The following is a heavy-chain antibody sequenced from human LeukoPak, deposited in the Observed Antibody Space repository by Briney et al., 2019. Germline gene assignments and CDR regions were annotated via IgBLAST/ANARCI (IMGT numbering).Heavy chain of an antibody. V-gene: IGHV4-59*01. Sequence: SETLSLTCTVSGGSISSYYWSWIRQPPGKGLEWIGYIYYSGSTNYNPSLKSRVTISVDTSKNQFSLKLSSVTAADTAVYYCARDINLAGSAPGGYWGQGTLVTVSS. CDR2: IYYSGST. D-gene: IGHD3-10*01. CDR3: ARDINLAGSAPGGY. CDR1: GGSISSYY. J-gene: IGHJ4*02.